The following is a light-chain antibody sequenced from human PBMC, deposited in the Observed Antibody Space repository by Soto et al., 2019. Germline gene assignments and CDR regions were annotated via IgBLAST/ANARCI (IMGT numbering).Light chain of an antibody. CDR2: AAS. V-gene: IGKV1-33*01. CDR1: EGIYKD. J-gene: IGKJ2*01. CDR3: QKYYALPYT. Sequence: DIQMTQSPSSLSASVGDRVTITCQASEGIYKDLNWYHQKPGKAPRLLMYAASKLETGVPSRFSGRASETGFTSSIRSRHPEDIGTYYCQKYYALPYTFGQGTKLEI.